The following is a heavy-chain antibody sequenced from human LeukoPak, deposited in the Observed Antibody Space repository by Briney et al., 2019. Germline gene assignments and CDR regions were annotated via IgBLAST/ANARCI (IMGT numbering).Heavy chain of an antibody. Sequence: PGGSLRLSCAASGFTFSSYAMSWVRQAPGKGLEWVAVIRYDGSKKYYADSVKGRFTVPRDDSKNTVYLQMNSLRAEDTAMYYCARDLSYGSVDFRGQGTLVTVSS. D-gene: IGHD3-10*01. CDR1: GFTFSSYA. J-gene: IGHJ4*02. CDR3: ARDLSYGSVDF. CDR2: IRYDGSKK. V-gene: IGHV3-33*08.